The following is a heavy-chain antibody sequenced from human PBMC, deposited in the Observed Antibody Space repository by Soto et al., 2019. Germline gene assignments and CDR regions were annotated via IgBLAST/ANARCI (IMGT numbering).Heavy chain of an antibody. CDR3: ARGPSGDKIDY. Sequence: SETLSLTCTVSGGSISSAAYCWSWIRQSPDKGLEWIGHIYDGGTTYSSPSLKGRVTISAGTSETQFSLKLSSVSAADTAVYYCARGPSGDKIDYWGQGIQVTVSS. J-gene: IGHJ4*02. CDR2: IYDGGTT. D-gene: IGHD7-27*01. V-gene: IGHV4-30-4*01. CDR1: GGSISSAAYC.